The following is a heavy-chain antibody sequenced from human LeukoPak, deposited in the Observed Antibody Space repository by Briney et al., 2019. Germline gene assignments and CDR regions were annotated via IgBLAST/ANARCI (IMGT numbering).Heavy chain of an antibody. CDR1: GFIVSSSY. CDR3: ARRTGAAPGEFFLH. J-gene: IGHJ1*01. CDR2: IYSSGSA. D-gene: IGHD6-19*01. Sequence: GGSLRLSCAGSGFIVSSSYTSWVRQAPGKGLEWVSAIYSSGSADYADSVRGRFTIARDTSKNMVYLQMNSLTAEDTAIYYCARRTGAAPGEFFLHWGQGTLVTVSS. V-gene: IGHV3-53*01.